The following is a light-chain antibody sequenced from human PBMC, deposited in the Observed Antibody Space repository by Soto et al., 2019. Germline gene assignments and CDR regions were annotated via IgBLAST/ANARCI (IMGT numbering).Light chain of an antibody. CDR3: QSYDIRLSSWV. V-gene: IGLV1-40*01. Sequence: QSVLTQPPSVSGAPGQRVSISCTGSTSNIGAPYDVHWYQHLPGTAPKLLIYGDNNRPSGVPDRFSGSKSGTSASLAITGLQAEDEADYYCQSYDIRLSSWVFGGGTKLTVL. CDR2: GDN. CDR1: TSNIGAPYD. J-gene: IGLJ3*02.